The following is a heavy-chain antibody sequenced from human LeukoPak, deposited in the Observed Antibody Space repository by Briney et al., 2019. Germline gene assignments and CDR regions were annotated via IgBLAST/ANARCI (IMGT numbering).Heavy chain of an antibody. CDR2: ISWNSGSI. CDR1: GFTFDDYA. D-gene: IGHD6-13*01. V-gene: IGHV3-9*03. CDR3: AKQSSWYRYFDY. Sequence: GGSLRLSCAASGFTFDDYAMHWVWQAPGKGLEWVSGISWNSGSIGYADSVKGRFTISRDSAKNSLYLQMNSPRAEDMALYYCAKQSSWYRYFDYWGQGTLVTVSS. J-gene: IGHJ4*02.